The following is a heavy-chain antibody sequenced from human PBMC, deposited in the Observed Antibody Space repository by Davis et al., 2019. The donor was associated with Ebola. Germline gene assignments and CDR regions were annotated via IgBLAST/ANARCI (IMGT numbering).Heavy chain of an antibody. J-gene: IGHJ2*01. V-gene: IGHV3-11*01. CDR3: ARDGGSPIPYFDL. CDR1: GFTFSDYY. Sequence: GESLKISCAASGFTFSDYYMSWIRQAPGKGLEWVSYISSSGSTIYYADSVKGRFTISRDNAKNSLYLQMNSLRAEDTAVYYCARDGGSPIPYFDLWGRGTLVTVSS. CDR2: ISSSGSTI. D-gene: IGHD3-16*01.